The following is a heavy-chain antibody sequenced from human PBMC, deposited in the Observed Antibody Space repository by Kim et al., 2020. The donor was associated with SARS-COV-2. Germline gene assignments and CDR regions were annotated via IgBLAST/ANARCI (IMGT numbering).Heavy chain of an antibody. CDR3: ARGTPYCSSTSCYGPPGNYYYYYGMDV. D-gene: IGHD2-2*01. J-gene: IGHJ6*02. CDR2: IYTSGST. Sequence: SETLSLTCTVSGGSISSGSYYWSWIRQPAGKGLEWIGRIYTSGSTNYNPSLKSRVTISVDTSKNQFSLKLSSVTAADTAVYYCARGTPYCSSTSCYGPPGNYYYYYGMDVWGQGTTVTVSS. CDR1: GGSISSGSYY. V-gene: IGHV4-61*02.